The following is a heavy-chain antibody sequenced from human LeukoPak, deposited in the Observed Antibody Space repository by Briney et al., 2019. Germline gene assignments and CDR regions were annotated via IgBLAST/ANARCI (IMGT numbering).Heavy chain of an antibody. CDR3: ARHYYGSGSVDY. Sequence: GGSLRFSCAASGFTFSSYSMNWVRQAPGKGLEWISYITSSSSSIHYAGSVKGRFTVSRDNAKNSVYLQMNSLRDEDTAVYYCARHYYGSGSVDYWGQGTLVTVSS. J-gene: IGHJ4*02. CDR1: GFTFSSYS. D-gene: IGHD3-10*01. CDR2: ITSSSSSI. V-gene: IGHV3-48*02.